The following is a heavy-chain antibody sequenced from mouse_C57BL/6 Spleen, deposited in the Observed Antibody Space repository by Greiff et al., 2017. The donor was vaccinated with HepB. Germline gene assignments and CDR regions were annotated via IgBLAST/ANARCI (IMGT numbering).Heavy chain of an antibody. V-gene: IGHV1-81*01. CDR3: ARGDYYGSSYENAMDY. Sequence: VKLQQSGAELARPGASVKLSCKASGYTFTSYGISWVKQRTGQGLEWIGEIYPRSGNTYYNEKFKGKATLTADKSSSTAYMELRSLTSEDSAVYFCARGDYYGSSYENAMDYWGQGTSVTVSS. CDR2: IYPRSGNT. J-gene: IGHJ4*01. CDR1: GYTFTSYG. D-gene: IGHD1-1*01.